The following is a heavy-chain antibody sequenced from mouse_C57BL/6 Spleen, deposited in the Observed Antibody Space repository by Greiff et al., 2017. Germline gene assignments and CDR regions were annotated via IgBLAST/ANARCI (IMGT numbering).Heavy chain of an antibody. CDR1: GYTFTSYW. D-gene: IGHD2-12*01. CDR2: IHPNSGST. V-gene: IGHV1-64*01. J-gene: IGHJ4*01. Sequence: QVQLQQPVAELVKPGASVKLSCKASGYTFTSYWMHWVKQRPGKGLEWIGMIHPNSGSTNYNEKFKSKATLTVGKSSSTAYMQLSSLTSEDSAVYYCARSLSYDDAMGYWGQGASVTDSS. CDR3: ARSLSYDDAMGY.